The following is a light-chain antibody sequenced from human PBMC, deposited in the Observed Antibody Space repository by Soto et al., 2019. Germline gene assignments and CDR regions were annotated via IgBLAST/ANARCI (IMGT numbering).Light chain of an antibody. CDR1: SSNIGSNT. J-gene: IGLJ7*01. CDR3: AAWDGSLRGWL. V-gene: IGLV1-44*01. Sequence: QSVLTQPPSASGTPGQRVTISCSGSSSNIGSNTINWYQQVPGAAPKLLIYHNDHRPSGVPDRISGSKSGTSASLAISGLQSEDEADYYCAAWDGSLRGWLFGGGTQLTVL. CDR2: HND.